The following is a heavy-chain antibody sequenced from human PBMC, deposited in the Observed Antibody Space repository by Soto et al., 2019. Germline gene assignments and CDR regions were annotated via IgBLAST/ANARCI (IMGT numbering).Heavy chain of an antibody. Sequence: SETLSLTCAVYGGSFSSYYWGWIRQPPGKGLEWIGSIYYSGSTYYNPSLKSRVTISVDTSKNQFSLKLSSVTAADTAVYYCARRLKYSGYDMLNYYFDCWGQGTLVTVSS. J-gene: IGHJ4*02. CDR2: IYYSGST. D-gene: IGHD5-12*01. CDR3: ARRLKYSGYDMLNYYFDC. CDR1: GGSFSSYY. V-gene: IGHV4-39*01.